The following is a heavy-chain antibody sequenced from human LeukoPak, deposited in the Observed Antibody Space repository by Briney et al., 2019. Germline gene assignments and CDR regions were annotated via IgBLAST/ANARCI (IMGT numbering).Heavy chain of an antibody. V-gene: IGHV1-3*01. CDR1: GYTFTSYA. Sequence: GASVKVSCKASGYTFTSYAMHWVRQAPGQRLEWMGWINAGNGNTKYSQKFQGRVTITRDTSASTAYMELSSLRSEDTAVYYCASSYYDFWSGYSPYGMDVWGQGTTVTVSS. J-gene: IGHJ6*02. CDR2: INAGNGNT. D-gene: IGHD3-3*01. CDR3: ASSYYDFWSGYSPYGMDV.